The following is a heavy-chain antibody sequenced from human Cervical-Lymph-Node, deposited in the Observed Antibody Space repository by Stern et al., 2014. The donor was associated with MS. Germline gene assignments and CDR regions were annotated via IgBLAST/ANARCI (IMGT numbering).Heavy chain of an antibody. CDR3: ASAYRAS. CDR2: INGDGTVS. CDR1: GFNFRTYW. J-gene: IGHJ4*02. D-gene: IGHD1-1*01. V-gene: IGHV3-74*02. Sequence: EVQLVESGGGIVQPGGSLMISCVASGFNFRTYWMHWVRQGPGKGLEWVSRINGDGTVSTYADSVRGRFTISRNNANNTMSLQLDNLRVEDTAIYCCASAYRASWGQGTLVTVST.